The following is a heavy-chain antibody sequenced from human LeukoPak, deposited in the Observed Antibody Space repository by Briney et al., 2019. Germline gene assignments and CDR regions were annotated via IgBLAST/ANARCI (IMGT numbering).Heavy chain of an antibody. Sequence: SDTLSLTCAVSGYSISSNNWWGWIRQPPGKGLEWIGYIHSSGNTYYNPSLKSRVTMSVDTSKNQFSLKLNSLTAVDTAVYFCARKLDGRNWFDPWGQGTLVTVSS. D-gene: IGHD3-9*01. J-gene: IGHJ5*02. CDR2: IHSSGNT. CDR3: ARKLDGRNWFDP. CDR1: GYSISSNNW. V-gene: IGHV4-28*01.